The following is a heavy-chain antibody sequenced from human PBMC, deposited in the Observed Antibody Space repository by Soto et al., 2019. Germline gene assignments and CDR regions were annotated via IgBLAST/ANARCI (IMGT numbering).Heavy chain of an antibody. Sequence: SETLSLTCAVYGGSFSGYYWSWIRQPPGKGLEWIGEINHSGSTNYNPSHKSRVTISVDTSKNQFSLKLSSVTAADTAVYYCARGFRYSRSAAFDYWGQGTLVTVSS. V-gene: IGHV4-34*01. CDR3: ARGFRYSRSAAFDY. CDR1: GGSFSGYY. D-gene: IGHD6-13*01. CDR2: INHSGST. J-gene: IGHJ4*02.